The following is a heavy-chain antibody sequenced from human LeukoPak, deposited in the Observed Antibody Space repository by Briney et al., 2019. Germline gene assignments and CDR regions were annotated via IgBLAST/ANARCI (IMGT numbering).Heavy chain of an antibody. CDR3: ARFDGHNYLSFDY. D-gene: IGHD5-24*01. J-gene: IGHJ4*02. Sequence: GESLKISCKGSGYTFTSYWIAWVRQMPGKGLEWMGIINPGDSDTRYNPSLQVQVTISADKSISTAYLQRSSLKASDTAMYYCARFDGHNYLSFDYWGQGTLVTVSS. V-gene: IGHV5-51*01. CDR2: INPGDSDT. CDR1: GYTFTSYW.